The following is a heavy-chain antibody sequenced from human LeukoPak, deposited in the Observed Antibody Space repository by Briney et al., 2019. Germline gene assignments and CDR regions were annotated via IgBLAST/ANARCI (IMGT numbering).Heavy chain of an antibody. CDR1: GGSFSGYY. CDR2: INHSGST. V-gene: IGHV4-34*01. Sequence: SETLPLTCAVYGGSFSGYYWSWIRQPPGKGLEWIGEINHSGSTNYNPSLKSRVTISVDTSKNQFSLKLSSVTAADTAVYYCAREARLRFLEWLGYYYYYYMDVWGKGTTVTVSS. J-gene: IGHJ6*03. CDR3: AREARLRFLEWLGYYYYYYMDV. D-gene: IGHD3-3*01.